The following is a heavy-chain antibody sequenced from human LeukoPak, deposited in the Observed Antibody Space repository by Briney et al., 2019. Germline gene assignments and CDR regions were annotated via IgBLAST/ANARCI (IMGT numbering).Heavy chain of an antibody. Sequence: PGRSLRLSCAASGFSFSTFGMHWARRAPGKGLEWVAVIWNDGSKKFYAESVKGRFTISRDNSQNTLYLHMNSLRAEDAAVYYCVRALGWPLSYYFDYWGQGTLVTVSS. CDR1: GFSFSTFG. D-gene: IGHD6-6*01. J-gene: IGHJ4*02. CDR3: VRALGWPLSYYFDY. CDR2: IWNDGSKK. V-gene: IGHV3-33*08.